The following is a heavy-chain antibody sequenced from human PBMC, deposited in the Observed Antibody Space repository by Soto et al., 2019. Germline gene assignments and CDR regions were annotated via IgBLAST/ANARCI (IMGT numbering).Heavy chain of an antibody. V-gene: IGHV3-30*18. CDR3: AKVSISKSSAVTFDS. J-gene: IGHJ4*02. Sequence: QVQLVESGGGMVQPGTSPRLSCAVSGFTFSTYDMHWVRQAPGKGLEWVAVVSYDTAYENYADSVKGRFTISRDNSKNILYLQMNSLRAEDTAVYYCAKVSISKSSAVTFDSWGRGTLVTVSS. CDR2: VSYDTAYE. D-gene: IGHD2-15*01. CDR1: GFTFSTYD.